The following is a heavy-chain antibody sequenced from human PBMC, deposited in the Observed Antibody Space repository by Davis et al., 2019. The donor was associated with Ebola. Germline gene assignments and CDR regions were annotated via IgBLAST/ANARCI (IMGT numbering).Heavy chain of an antibody. CDR2: ISWDGGST. CDR3: ARDLYYYDSSGYYYAYFDY. Sequence: GESLKISCSVSGFTFEEYTMQWARQVPGKGLEWVSLISWDGGSTDYADSVKGRFTISRDNSKNTLYLQMNSLRAEDTAVYYCARDLYYYDSSGYYYAYFDYWGQGTLVTVSS. D-gene: IGHD3-22*01. J-gene: IGHJ4*02. V-gene: IGHV3-43*01. CDR1: GFTFEEYT.